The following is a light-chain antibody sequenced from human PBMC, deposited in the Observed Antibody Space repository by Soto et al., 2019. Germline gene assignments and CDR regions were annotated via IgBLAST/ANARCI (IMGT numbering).Light chain of an antibody. J-gene: IGLJ1*01. Sequence: QSALTQPASVSGSPGQSIAISCTGTSSDVGGYNSASWYQQHPGKAPKLLIYDVSNRPSGVPNRFSGSKSGNTASLTISGLQAEDEADYYCSSYSTGGSYVFGTGTKLTVL. CDR2: DVS. CDR1: SSDVGGYNS. CDR3: SSYSTGGSYV. V-gene: IGLV2-14*03.